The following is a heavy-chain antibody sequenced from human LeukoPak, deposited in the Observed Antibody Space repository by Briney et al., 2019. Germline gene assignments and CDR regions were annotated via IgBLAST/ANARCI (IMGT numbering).Heavy chain of an antibody. CDR3: ARDAKDIVVVVAAKAVRFDP. V-gene: IGHV1-18*01. D-gene: IGHD2-15*01. Sequence: ASVIVSCKASGYTFTSYGISWVRQAPGQGLEWMGWISAYNGNTNYAQKFQGRVTMTTDTSTSTAYMELRSLSADDTDVYYCARDAKDIVVVVAAKAVRFDPWGQGTLVTVSS. CDR1: GYTFTSYG. CDR2: ISAYNGNT. J-gene: IGHJ5*02.